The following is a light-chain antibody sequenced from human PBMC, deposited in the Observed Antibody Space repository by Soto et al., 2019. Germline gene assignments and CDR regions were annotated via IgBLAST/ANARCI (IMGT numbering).Light chain of an antibody. V-gene: IGKV3-15*01. Sequence: EIVMTQSPATLSVSPGERAPXSCXARQSVSSNLAWYQQKPGQAPRLLIYGASTRATGIPARFSGSGSGTEFTLTISSLQSEDFAVYYCQQYNNWPQTFGQGTKVDIK. J-gene: IGKJ1*01. CDR3: QQYNNWPQT. CDR2: GAS. CDR1: QSVSSN.